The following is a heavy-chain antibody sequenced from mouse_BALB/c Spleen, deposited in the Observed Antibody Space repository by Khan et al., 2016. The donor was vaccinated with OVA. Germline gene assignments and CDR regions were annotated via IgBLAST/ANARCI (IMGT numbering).Heavy chain of an antibody. CDR1: GYTFTEYT. V-gene: IGHV1-18*01. CDR3: ARDAGRY. Sequence: VQLQQSGPELVKPGASVKISCKTSGYTFTEYTVHWVRQSLGKSLDWIGVITPKNGGTAYNQKFKGKATLTVDKSSSTAYMEFRSLTSEDSVVYYCARDAGRYWGQGTSVTVAS. J-gene: IGHJ4*01. D-gene: IGHD3-3*01. CDR2: ITPKNGGT.